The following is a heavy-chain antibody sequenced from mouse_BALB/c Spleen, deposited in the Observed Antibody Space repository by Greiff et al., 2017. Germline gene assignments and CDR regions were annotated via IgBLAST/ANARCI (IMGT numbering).Heavy chain of an antibody. V-gene: IGHV1S126*01. J-gene: IGHJ4*01. Sequence: QVQLQQSGPELVKPGASVKMSCKASGYTFTSYWINWVKQRPGQGLEWIGNIYPSDSYTNYNQKFKDKATLTVDKSSRTAYMQLSSPTSEDSAVYYCTKYGNYYAMDYWGQGTSVTVSS. CDR1: GYTFTSYW. CDR2: IYPSDSYT. CDR3: TKYGNYYAMDY. D-gene: IGHD2-10*02.